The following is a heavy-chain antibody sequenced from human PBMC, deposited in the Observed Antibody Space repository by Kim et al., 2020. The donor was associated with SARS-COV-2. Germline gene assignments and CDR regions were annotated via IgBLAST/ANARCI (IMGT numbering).Heavy chain of an antibody. Sequence: YNPSLKSRVTISVDTSKNQFSLKLSSVTAADTAVYYCARSESSGLFAFDIWGQGTMVTVSS. CDR3: ARSESSGLFAFDI. J-gene: IGHJ3*02. D-gene: IGHD3-22*01. V-gene: IGHV4-4*09.